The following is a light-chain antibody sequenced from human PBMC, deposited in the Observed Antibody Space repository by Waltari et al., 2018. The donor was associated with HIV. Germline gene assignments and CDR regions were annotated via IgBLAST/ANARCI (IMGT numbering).Light chain of an antibody. CDR3: QQYEDYPLT. Sequence: DIQMTQSPTTLSASVGDRVTMSCRASQSVNRWLAWYQHKPGTAPKLLIYEASSLEVRVPSRCSGRGSDTDFTLTIDNLQPADFATYYCQQYEDYPLTFGGGTKVDIK. CDR2: EAS. CDR1: QSVNRW. V-gene: IGKV1-5*01. J-gene: IGKJ4*01.